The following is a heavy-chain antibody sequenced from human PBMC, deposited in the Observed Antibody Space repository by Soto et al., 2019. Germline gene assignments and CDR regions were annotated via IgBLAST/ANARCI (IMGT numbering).Heavy chain of an antibody. J-gene: IGHJ4*02. V-gene: IGHV3-21*04. Sequence: GGSLRLSCAASGFTFSSYSMNWVRQAPGKGLEWVSAISSSNSSTYYADSVKGRFTISRDNSKNTLNLQMNSLRAEDTAVYYCARRSSSWYFDYWGQGTLVTVSS. CDR1: GFTFSSYS. CDR3: ARRSSSWYFDY. D-gene: IGHD6-13*01. CDR2: ISSSNSST.